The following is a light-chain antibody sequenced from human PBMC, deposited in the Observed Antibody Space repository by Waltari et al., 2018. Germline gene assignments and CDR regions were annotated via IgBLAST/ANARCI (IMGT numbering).Light chain of an antibody. CDR1: QSVSSN. V-gene: IGKV3-15*01. J-gene: IGKJ2*01. CDR3: QQYNNWPPYT. CDR2: GAS. Sequence: EIVMTQSPATLSVSPGERATLSCRASQSVSSNLVWYQQKPGQAPRLLIYGASTRATGSPARFSGSGSGTEFTLTISSLQSEDFAVYYCQQYNNWPPYTFGQGTKLEIK.